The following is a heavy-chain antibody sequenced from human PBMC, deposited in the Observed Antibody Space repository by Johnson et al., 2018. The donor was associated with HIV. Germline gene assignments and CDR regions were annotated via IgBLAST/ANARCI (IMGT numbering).Heavy chain of an antibody. CDR1: GFTFSSYA. Sequence: VQLVESGGGVVQPGGSLRLSCAASGFTFSSYAMHWVRQAPGKGLEWVSVIYSGGSTYYADSVKGRFTISRDNSKNTLYLQMNSLRAEDTAVYYCARGEYYYDSSGYSNTPDAFDIWGQGTMVTVSS. CDR3: ARGEYYYDSSGYSNTPDAFDI. J-gene: IGHJ3*02. CDR2: IYSGGST. D-gene: IGHD3-22*01. V-gene: IGHV3-66*01.